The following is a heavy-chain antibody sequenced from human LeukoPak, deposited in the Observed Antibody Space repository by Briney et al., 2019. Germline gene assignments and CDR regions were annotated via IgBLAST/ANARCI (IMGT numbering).Heavy chain of an antibody. V-gene: IGHV3-21*01. CDR2: ICSSISYI. CDR3: ARDGYYYNSSGYYQEAFDI. D-gene: IGHD3-22*01. J-gene: IGHJ3*02. Sequence: GGSPRLSCAASGFTFSSYSMNWVRPAQRKGLEWASSICSSISYIYYADSVKGRFSLSRDNAKNSLYLKMNSLRAEDTAVYYCARDGYYYNSSGYYQEAFDIWGQGTMVTVSS. CDR1: GFTFSSYS.